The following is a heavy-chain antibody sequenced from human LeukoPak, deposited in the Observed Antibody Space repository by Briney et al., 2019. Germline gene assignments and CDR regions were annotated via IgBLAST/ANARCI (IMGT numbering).Heavy chain of an antibody. CDR1: GGSIYSYY. CDR2: IYYSGST. J-gene: IGHJ4*02. V-gene: IGHV4-59*08. D-gene: IGHD2-2*01. CDR3: ASHGSWVVPAAIYDY. Sequence: SEALSLTCSVSGGSIYSYYWSWIPQPPGKGLEWIGYIYYSGSTNYNPSVKSRFTMSVDTSKNQFSLKLSSVTAADTAVYYCASHGSWVVPAAIYDYWGQGSLVTVCS.